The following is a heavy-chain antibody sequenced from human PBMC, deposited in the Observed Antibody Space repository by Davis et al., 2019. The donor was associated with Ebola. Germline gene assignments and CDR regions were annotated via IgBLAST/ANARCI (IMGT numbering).Heavy chain of an antibody. CDR2: IDPSDSYT. CDR3: ALSNTAMVGDFDY. J-gene: IGHJ4*02. V-gene: IGHV5-10-1*01. CDR1: GYSFTSYW. Sequence: GESLKISCKGSGYSFTSYWISWVRQMPGKGLEWMGRIDPSDSYTNYSPSFQGHVTISADKYISTAYLQWSSLKASDTAMYYCALSNTAMVGDFDYWGQGTLVTVSS. D-gene: IGHD5-18*01.